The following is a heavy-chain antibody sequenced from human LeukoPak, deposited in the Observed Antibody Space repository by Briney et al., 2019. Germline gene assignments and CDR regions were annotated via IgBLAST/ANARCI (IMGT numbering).Heavy chain of an antibody. J-gene: IGHJ4*02. V-gene: IGHV4-31*03. CDR1: GGSITSDIFY. Sequence: SETLSLTCSVSGGSITSDIFYWNWIRQHPGKGLEWIGSIHNSRSTSYNPSLESRLTISVDTSENQFFLKMSSVTAADTAMYYCGKVGGNSNSWGQGIVLTVSS. CDR2: IHNSRST. D-gene: IGHD4-23*01. CDR3: GKVGGNSNS.